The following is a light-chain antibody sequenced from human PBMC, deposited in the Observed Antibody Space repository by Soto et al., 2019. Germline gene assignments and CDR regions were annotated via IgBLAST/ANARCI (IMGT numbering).Light chain of an antibody. J-gene: IGKJ1*01. CDR3: QQYNSHWT. Sequence: DVQMTQSPSTLSASVGDRVTITCRASQGISNRLAWYQHKPGKAPKLLIYQPSSLKSGVPSRFGGSGSGTEFTLTITSLQPDDFATYYCQQYNSHWTFSQGTKVEIK. CDR2: QPS. V-gene: IGKV1-5*03. CDR1: QGISNR.